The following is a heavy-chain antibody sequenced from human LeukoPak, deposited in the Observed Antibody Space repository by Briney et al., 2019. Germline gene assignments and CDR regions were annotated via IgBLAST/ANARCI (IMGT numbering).Heavy chain of an antibody. Sequence: PLASVKVSCKASGGTFSSYAISWVRQAPGQGLEWMGGIIPIFGTANYAQMFQGRVTITTDESTSTAYMELSSLRSEDTAVYYCARNNRGDYYYYMDVWGKGTTVTVSS. D-gene: IGHD1-14*01. CDR2: IIPIFGTA. CDR1: GGTFSSYA. V-gene: IGHV1-69*05. J-gene: IGHJ6*03. CDR3: ARNNRGDYYYYMDV.